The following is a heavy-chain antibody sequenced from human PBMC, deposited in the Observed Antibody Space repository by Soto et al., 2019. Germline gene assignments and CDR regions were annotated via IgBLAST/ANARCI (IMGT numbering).Heavy chain of an antibody. CDR3: ARLNRMVRGVIPYYYYYMDV. V-gene: IGHV3-48*01. J-gene: IGHJ6*03. D-gene: IGHD3-10*01. CDR1: GFTFSSYS. Sequence: GGSLRLSCAASGFTFSSYSMNWVRQAPGKGLEWVSYISSSSSTIYYADSVKGRFTISRDNAKNSLYLQMNSLRAEDTAVYYCARLNRMVRGVIPYYYYYMDVWGKGTTVTVSS. CDR2: ISSSSSTI.